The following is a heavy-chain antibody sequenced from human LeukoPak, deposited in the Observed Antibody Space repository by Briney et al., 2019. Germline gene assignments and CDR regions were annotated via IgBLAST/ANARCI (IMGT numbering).Heavy chain of an antibody. J-gene: IGHJ6*04. D-gene: IGHD3-10*02. CDR3: AELGITMIGGV. V-gene: IGHV3-7*01. CDR1: GFTFSSYW. CDR2: IKQDGSEK. Sequence: PGGSLRLSCAASGFTFSSYWMSWVRQAPGKGLEWVANIKQDGSEKYYVDSVKGRFTISRDNAKNSLFLQMNSLRAEDTAVYYCAELGITMIGGVWGKGTTVTISS.